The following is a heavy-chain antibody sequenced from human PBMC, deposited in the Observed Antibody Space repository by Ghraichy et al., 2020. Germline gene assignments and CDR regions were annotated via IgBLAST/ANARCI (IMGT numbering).Heavy chain of an antibody. CDR2: IIPIFGTA. CDR3: ARNYYDSSGYYSSYNWFDP. Sequence: SVQVSCKASGGTFSSYAISWVRQAPGQGLEWMGGIIPIFGTANYAQKFQGRVTITADESTSTAYMELSSLRSEDTAVYYCARNYYDSSGYYSSYNWFDPWGQGTLVTVSS. D-gene: IGHD3-22*01. J-gene: IGHJ5*02. V-gene: IGHV1-69*13. CDR1: GGTFSSYA.